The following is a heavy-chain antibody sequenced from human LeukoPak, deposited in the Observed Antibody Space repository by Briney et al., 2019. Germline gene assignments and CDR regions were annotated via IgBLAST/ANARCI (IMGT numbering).Heavy chain of an antibody. D-gene: IGHD3-22*01. Sequence: SETLSLTCTVSGYSISSGYYWGWIRPPPGKGLEWIGSIYHSGSTYYNPSLKSRVTISVDTSKNQFSLKLSSVTAADTAVYYCARDIYYYDSSGYYDYWGQGTLVTVSS. CDR1: GYSISSGYY. V-gene: IGHV4-38-2*02. CDR2: IYHSGST. J-gene: IGHJ4*02. CDR3: ARDIYYYDSSGYYDY.